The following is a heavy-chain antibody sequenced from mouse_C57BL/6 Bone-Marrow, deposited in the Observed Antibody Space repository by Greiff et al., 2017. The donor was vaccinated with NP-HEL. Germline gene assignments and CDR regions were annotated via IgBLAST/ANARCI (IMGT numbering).Heavy chain of an antibody. CDR3: ARYKAWDWYCDV. Sequence: EVQLMESGGGLVQPGGSLSLSCAASGFTFTDYYMSWVRQPPGKALEWLGFIRNKANGYTTEYSASVQGRFTISRDNSQSILYLQMNALRAEDSATDYCARYKAWDWYCDVWGTGTTVTVSS. CDR1: GFTFTDYY. D-gene: IGHD6-1*01. J-gene: IGHJ1*03. CDR2: IRNKANGYTT. V-gene: IGHV7-3*01.